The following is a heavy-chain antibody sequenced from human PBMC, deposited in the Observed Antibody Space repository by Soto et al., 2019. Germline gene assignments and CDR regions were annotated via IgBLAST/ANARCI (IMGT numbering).Heavy chain of an antibody. J-gene: IGHJ4*02. CDR2: IYYSEST. Sequence: SETLAVTCTFSVESIRIYYWSWIRQPPGNGLDLTGYIYYSESTNYNPSLKSRVTMSLDSSKNQLSLKLSSVTAADTALYFCARGANEILTGFHRNYYFDYWGQGAMVTVSS. CDR1: VESIRIYY. V-gene: IGHV4-59*01. CDR3: ARGANEILTGFHRNYYFDY. D-gene: IGHD3-9*01.